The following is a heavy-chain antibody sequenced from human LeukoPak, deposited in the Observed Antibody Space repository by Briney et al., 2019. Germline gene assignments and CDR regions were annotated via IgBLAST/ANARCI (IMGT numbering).Heavy chain of an antibody. J-gene: IGHJ5*01. CDR1: GGSFSGYY. CDR3: ARDFDSGWFDY. CDR2: IYYSGNT. D-gene: IGHD1-26*01. V-gene: IGHV4-34*01. Sequence: SETLSLTCAVYGGSFSGYYWSWIRQPPGKGLEWIGSIYYSGNTLYNPSLTSRVTISVDASKNQLSLRLNSVTAADTAVYYCARDFDSGWFDYWGQGTLVTVSS.